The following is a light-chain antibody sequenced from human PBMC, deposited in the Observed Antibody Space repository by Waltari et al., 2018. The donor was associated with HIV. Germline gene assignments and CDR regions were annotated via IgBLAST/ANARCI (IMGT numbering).Light chain of an antibody. V-gene: IGLV1-47*01. Sequence: QSALTQPPSTSGTPGQTVTIPCSGSSSNIGDNYVSWYQQLPGTAPKLLIYRNSPRPPGVRDRFSGSKSGTSASLAINDLRSEDEAEYHCAAWDDSLSGWVFGGGTNLTVL. CDR2: RNS. CDR3: AAWDDSLSGWV. CDR1: SSNIGDNY. J-gene: IGLJ3*02.